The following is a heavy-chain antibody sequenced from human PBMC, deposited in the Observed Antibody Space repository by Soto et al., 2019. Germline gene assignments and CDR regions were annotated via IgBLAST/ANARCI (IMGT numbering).Heavy chain of an antibody. CDR2: IYPGDSDA. CDR3: ARHSMTTVTTNSDIVPNQFDY. V-gene: IGHV5-51*01. J-gene: IGHJ4*02. Sequence: LGESLKISCKGSGYSFTSYWIGWVRQMPGKGLEWMGIIYPGDSDARYSPSFQGQVTISADKSISTAYLQWSSLKASDTAMYYCARHSMTTVTTNSDIVPNQFDYWGQGTLVTVSS. CDR1: GYSFTSYW. D-gene: IGHD4-17*01.